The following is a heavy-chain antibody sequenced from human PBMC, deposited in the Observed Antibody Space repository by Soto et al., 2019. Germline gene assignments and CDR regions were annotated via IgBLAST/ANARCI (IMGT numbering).Heavy chain of an antibody. Sequence: QVQLQESGPGLVKPSQTLSLSCTVSGGSISSGGYYWNWTRQHPGKGLEWIGNIYHSGSTYYNPSLKSRVTMSIDTSKNQCSLKLSSVTAADTAVYYCARTTATTVWFDPWGQGALVTVSS. CDR1: GGSISSGGYY. V-gene: IGHV4-31*03. J-gene: IGHJ5*02. CDR3: ARTTATTVWFDP. CDR2: IYHSGST. D-gene: IGHD1-7*01.